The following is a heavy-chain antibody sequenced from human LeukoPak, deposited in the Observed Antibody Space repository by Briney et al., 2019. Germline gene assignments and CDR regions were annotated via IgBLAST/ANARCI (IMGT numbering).Heavy chain of an antibody. CDR2: IWYDGSNK. V-gene: IGHV3-33*08. Sequence: PGGSLRLSCAASGFTFSSYSMNWVRQAPGKGLEWVAVIWYDGSNKYYADSVKGRFTISRDNSKNTLYLQMNSLRAEDTAVYYCARMYSSSSFDYWGQGTLVTVSS. J-gene: IGHJ4*02. D-gene: IGHD6-6*01. CDR3: ARMYSSSSFDY. CDR1: GFTFSSYS.